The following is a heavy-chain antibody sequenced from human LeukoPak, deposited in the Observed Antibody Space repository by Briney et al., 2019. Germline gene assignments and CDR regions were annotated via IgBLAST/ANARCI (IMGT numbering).Heavy chain of an antibody. CDR2: VKQDGSEK. CDR1: GFTFSSYW. J-gene: IGHJ3*02. V-gene: IGHV3-7*01. CDR3: ARVGGIAAAGPWDAFDI. D-gene: IGHD6-13*01. Sequence: GGSLRLSCAASGFTFSSYWMSWVRQAPGKGLEWVANVKQDGSEKYYVDSVKGRFTISRDNAKNSLYLQMNSLRAEDTAVYYCARVGGIAAAGPWDAFDIWGQGTMVTVSS.